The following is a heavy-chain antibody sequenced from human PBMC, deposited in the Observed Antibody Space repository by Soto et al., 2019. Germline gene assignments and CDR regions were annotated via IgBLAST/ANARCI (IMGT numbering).Heavy chain of an antibody. CDR2: ISAYNGNT. D-gene: IGHD6-19*01. J-gene: IGHJ1*01. V-gene: IGHV1-18*01. CDR1: GYTFTSYG. CDR3: ATAGRINSGWYGPGSEYFQH. Sequence: QVQLVQSGAEVKKPGASVKVSCKASGYTFTSYGISWVRQAPGQGLEWMGWISAYNGNTNYAQKLQGRVTMATDTSTRKAYMELRSLRADDTAVYYCATAGRINSGWYGPGSEYFQHWGQGTLVTVSS.